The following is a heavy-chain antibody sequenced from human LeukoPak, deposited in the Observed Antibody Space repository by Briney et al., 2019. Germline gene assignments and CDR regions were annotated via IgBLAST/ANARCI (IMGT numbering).Heavy chain of an antibody. J-gene: IGHJ4*02. CDR3: ARLPTITFFDY. Sequence: NPSETLSLTCTVSGYSISNGFYWGWIRQPPGRGLEWIGSIYYSGSTSYNPSLKSRVTISVDTSKNQFSLKLSSVTAADTAVYYCARLPTITFFDYWGQGTLVTVSS. V-gene: IGHV4-38-2*02. D-gene: IGHD5-12*01. CDR1: GYSISNGFY. CDR2: IYYSGST.